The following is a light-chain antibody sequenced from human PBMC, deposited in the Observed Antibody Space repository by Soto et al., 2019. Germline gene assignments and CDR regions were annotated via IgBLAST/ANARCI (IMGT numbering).Light chain of an antibody. CDR2: AAS. Sequence: IQLTQSPSSLSASVGDRVTITCRASQGISTYLAWYQQKPGIAPKLLISAASTLLSGVPARFSGSGSGTEFTLTISSLQSEDFAVYYCQQYNNWPWTFGQGTKVDI. V-gene: IGKV1-9*01. CDR3: QQYNNWPWT. J-gene: IGKJ1*01. CDR1: QGISTY.